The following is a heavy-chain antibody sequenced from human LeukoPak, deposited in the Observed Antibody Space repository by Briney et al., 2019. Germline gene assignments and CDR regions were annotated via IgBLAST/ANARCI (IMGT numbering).Heavy chain of an antibody. CDR2: ISGSGRTT. Sequence: GGSLRLSCPASGFTFINYAMSWVRQAPGKGLEWVSTISGSGRTTFHANSVKGRFTISRDNSKNTLYLQINSLRAEDTAVYYRAGAYYSGSRTYYKAQFSQDYWGQGTLVTVSS. V-gene: IGHV3-23*01. D-gene: IGHD3-10*01. CDR3: AGAYYSGSRTYYKAQFSQDY. J-gene: IGHJ4*02. CDR1: GFTFINYA.